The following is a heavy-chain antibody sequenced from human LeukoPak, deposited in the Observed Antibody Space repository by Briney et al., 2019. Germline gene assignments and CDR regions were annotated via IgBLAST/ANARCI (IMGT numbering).Heavy chain of an antibody. CDR2: ISYDGSNK. CDR1: GFTFSSYG. CDR3: AKGRSGFDY. J-gene: IGHJ4*02. Sequence: GGSLRLSCAASGFTFSSYGMHWVRQAPGKGLEWVAVISYDGSNKYYADSVKGRFTISRDNSKNTLYLQMNSLGAEDTAVYYCAKGRSGFDYWGQGTLVTVSS. V-gene: IGHV3-30*18. D-gene: IGHD1-26*01.